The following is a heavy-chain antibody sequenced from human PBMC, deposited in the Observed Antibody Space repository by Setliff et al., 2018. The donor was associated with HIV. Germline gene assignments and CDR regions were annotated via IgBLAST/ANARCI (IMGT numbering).Heavy chain of an antibody. D-gene: IGHD6-19*01. CDR2: ISGSGDST. J-gene: IGHJ4*02. CDR1: GFTFSSYA. V-gene: IGHV3-23*01. Sequence: GGSLRLSCAASGFTFSSYAMSWVRQAPGKGLEWVSAISGSGDSTYYADSVKGRFTISRDNSKNTVYLQMNSLRAEDTAVYYCAKGSRVAGYYFDSWGQGTLVTVSS. CDR3: AKGSRVAGYYFDS.